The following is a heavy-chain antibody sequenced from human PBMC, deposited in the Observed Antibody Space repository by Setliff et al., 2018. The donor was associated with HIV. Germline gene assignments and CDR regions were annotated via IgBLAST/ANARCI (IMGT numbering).Heavy chain of an antibody. J-gene: IGHJ4*02. V-gene: IGHV4-39*07. D-gene: IGHD6-13*01. CDR1: GGSISSSSYY. Sequence: PSETLSLTCTVSGGSISSSSYYWGWIRQPPGKGLEWIGSIYYSGSTYYNPSLKSRVTISVDTSKNQFSLKLSSVTAADTAVYYCARLPDINSWPFDYWARGTLVTVSS. CDR3: ARLPDINSWPFDY. CDR2: IYYSGST.